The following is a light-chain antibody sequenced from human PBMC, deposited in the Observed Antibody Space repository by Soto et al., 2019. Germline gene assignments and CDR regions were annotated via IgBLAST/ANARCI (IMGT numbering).Light chain of an antibody. CDR1: QSISSW. CDR2: DVS. CDR3: QQYYNWPRT. J-gene: IGKJ1*01. Sequence: DIQMTQSPSTLSASLGDRVTITCRASQSISSWLAWYQQKPGKAPKLLIYDVSSLESGVPSRFSGSGSGTEFTLTINSLQPEDFAVYYCQQYYNWPRTFGQGTKVDIK. V-gene: IGKV1-5*01.